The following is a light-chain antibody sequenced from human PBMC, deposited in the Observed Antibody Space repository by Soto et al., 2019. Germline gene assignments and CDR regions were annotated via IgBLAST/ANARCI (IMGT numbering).Light chain of an antibody. CDR2: DAT. Sequence: EVVLTQSPVTLSLSPGERATLSCRASQSLGSGYLAWYQQKAGQAPRLLIYDATSGATGIPDRFRGSGSGTDFTLIISRLEPEDFAVYYCQQYAHLPVTFGQGTKVDIK. CDR3: QQYAHLPVT. J-gene: IGKJ1*01. V-gene: IGKV3-20*01. CDR1: QSLGSGY.